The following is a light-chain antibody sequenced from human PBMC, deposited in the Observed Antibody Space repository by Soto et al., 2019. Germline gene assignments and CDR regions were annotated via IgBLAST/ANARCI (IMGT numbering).Light chain of an antibody. CDR2: EVS. V-gene: IGLV2-14*01. Sequence: QAVLPQPASVSGSPGQSITISCTGTGSDVGGFNYVSWYQHPPGKAPKLIIFEVSNRPSGVSSRFSGSKSGNSASLTISGLQAEDEADYFCSSYTTSSAHYVFGTGTKLTVL. CDR1: GSDVGGFNY. CDR3: SSYTTSSAHYV. J-gene: IGLJ1*01.